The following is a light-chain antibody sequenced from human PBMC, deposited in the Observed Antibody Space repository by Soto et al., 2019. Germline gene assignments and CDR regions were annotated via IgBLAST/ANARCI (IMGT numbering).Light chain of an antibody. CDR2: GAS. J-gene: IGKJ2*01. CDR1: QRITNNY. V-gene: IGKV3-20*01. CDR3: QQYGRSPFT. Sequence: EIVLTQSPGTLSLSPGQRATLSCRASQRITNNYLAWFQQKPGLAPRLLIHGASTRASGVPDRFSGGGSGTDFVLTISRLEPEDFAVYFCQQYGRSPFTFGQGTKLQIK.